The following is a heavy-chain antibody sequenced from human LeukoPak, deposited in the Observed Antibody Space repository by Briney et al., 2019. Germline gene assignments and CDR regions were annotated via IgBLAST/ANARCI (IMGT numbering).Heavy chain of an antibody. D-gene: IGHD4-17*01. Sequence: SLTLSCAASGFTFDDYAMHWVRQPPGKGLEWVSGICWNSGSIGYADSVKGRFTISRDDAKNSLYLQMNSLRAEDTALYYCAKDREGYGDLGDYYYGMDVWGQGTTVTVSS. J-gene: IGHJ6*02. V-gene: IGHV3-9*01. CDR3: AKDREGYGDLGDYYYGMDV. CDR1: GFTFDDYA. CDR2: ICWNSGSI.